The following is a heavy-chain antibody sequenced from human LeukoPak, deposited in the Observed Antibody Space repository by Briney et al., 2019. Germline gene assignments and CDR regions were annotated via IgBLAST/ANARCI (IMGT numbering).Heavy chain of an antibody. Sequence: PSQTLSLTCTVSGGSISSGDYYWSWIRQPPGKGLEWIGYIYYSGSTNYSPSLKSRVTLSVDTSRNQFSLRMRSVTAADTAVYYCARGGDFSASPTLFWGQGTLVTVSS. CDR2: IYYSGST. D-gene: IGHD3-10*01. CDR3: ARGGDFSASPTLF. V-gene: IGHV4-30-4*01. CDR1: GGSISSGDYY. J-gene: IGHJ4*02.